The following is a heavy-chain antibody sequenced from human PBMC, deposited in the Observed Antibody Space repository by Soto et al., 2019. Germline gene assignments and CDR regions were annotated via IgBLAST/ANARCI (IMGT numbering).Heavy chain of an antibody. J-gene: IGHJ6*02. CDR2: IYYSWSI. Sequence: PSETLSVTCTVSGDSISSYYWGWIRQPPGKGLEGIGSIYYSWSIYYNPSLKSRVTISVDTSXXQFSLKLSYVTAADTAVYYCARHLGGQYCSSTSCFRSQYYYYYGMDVWGQGTTVTVSS. CDR3: ARHLGGQYCSSTSCFRSQYYYYYGMDV. D-gene: IGHD2-2*01. CDR1: GDSISSYY. V-gene: IGHV4-39*01.